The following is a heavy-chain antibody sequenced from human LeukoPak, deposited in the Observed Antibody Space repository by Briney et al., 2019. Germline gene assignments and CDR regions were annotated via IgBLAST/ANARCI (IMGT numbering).Heavy chain of an antibody. Sequence: ASVKVSCKASGYTFTSYGISWVRQAPGQGLEWMGWISAYNGNAHYAQKVQGRVTMTTGTSTSTAYMELRSLRSDDTAVYYCARDGHRRYYYESSDYRFDYWGQGTLVTVSS. V-gene: IGHV1-18*01. CDR2: ISAYNGNA. J-gene: IGHJ4*02. CDR3: ARDGHRRYYYESSDYRFDY. CDR1: GYTFTSYG. D-gene: IGHD3-22*01.